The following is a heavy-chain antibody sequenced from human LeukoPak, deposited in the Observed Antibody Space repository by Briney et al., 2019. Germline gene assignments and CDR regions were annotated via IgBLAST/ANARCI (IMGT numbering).Heavy chain of an antibody. CDR3: ARDLPDLTYYYDSSGLDY. Sequence: ASVKVSCKASGYTFTSYGISWVRQAPGRGLEWMGWISAYNGDTNYAQKLQGRVTMTTDTSTSTAYMELRSLRSDDTAVYYCARDLPDLTYYYDSSGLDYWGQGTLVTVSS. CDR1: GYTFTSYG. D-gene: IGHD3-22*01. V-gene: IGHV1-18*01. J-gene: IGHJ4*02. CDR2: ISAYNGDT.